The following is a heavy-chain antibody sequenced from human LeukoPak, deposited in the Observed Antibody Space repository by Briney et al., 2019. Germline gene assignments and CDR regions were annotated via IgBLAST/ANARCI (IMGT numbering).Heavy chain of an antibody. D-gene: IGHD6-13*01. V-gene: IGHV1-18*01. CDR1: GYTFTSYG. CDR3: ASRPVIAAAGPLDY. J-gene: IGHJ4*02. CDR2: ISAYNGNT. Sequence: ASVKVSCKASGYTFTSYGISWVRQAPGQGLEGMGWISAYNGNTNYAQKLQGRVTMTTDTSTSTAYMELRSLRSDDTAVYYCASRPVIAAAGPLDYWGQGTLVTVSS.